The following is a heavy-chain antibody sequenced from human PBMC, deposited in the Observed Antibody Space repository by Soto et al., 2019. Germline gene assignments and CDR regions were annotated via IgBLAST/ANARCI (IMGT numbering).Heavy chain of an antibody. CDR3: AKDDRYSVKYYFGY. Sequence: HPGGSLRLSCAASGFTLSSYAMSWVRQAPGKGLEWVSAISGSGGSSYYADSVKGRFTISRDNSKNTLYLQMNSLRAEDTAVYYCAKDDRYSVKYYFGYWGQGTLVTVSS. CDR1: GFTLSSYA. J-gene: IGHJ4*02. D-gene: IGHD5-12*01. V-gene: IGHV3-23*01. CDR2: ISGSGGSS.